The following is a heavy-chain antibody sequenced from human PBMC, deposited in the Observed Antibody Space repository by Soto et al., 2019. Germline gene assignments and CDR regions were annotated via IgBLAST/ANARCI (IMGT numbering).Heavy chain of an antibody. CDR3: ARAVTWGLDV. V-gene: IGHV3-48*02. CDR2: ISRSSTGI. J-gene: IGHJ6*02. CDR1: GYTFSLYS. D-gene: IGHD3-10*01. Sequence: EVQLVESGGGLVQPGGSLRLSCAASGYTFSLYSMSWVRQAPGKGLEWVSYISRSSTGIHYADSAKGRFTISRDDATNSMHLQMNSLRDGDTAVYYCARAVTWGLDVWGQGTTVSISS.